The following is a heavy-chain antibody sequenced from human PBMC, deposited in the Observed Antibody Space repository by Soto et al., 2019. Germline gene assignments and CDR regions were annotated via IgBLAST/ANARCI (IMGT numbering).Heavy chain of an antibody. CDR1: GFTFSNYA. CDR3: AKILVAAGIGY. V-gene: IGHV3-23*01. D-gene: IGHD6-13*01. CDR2: INAGGTNT. J-gene: IGHJ4*02. Sequence: PGGSLRLSCAASGFTFSNYALSWVRQAPGKGLEWVSSINAGGTNTYYADSVKGRFTISRDNSKNTLYLQMIGLRAADAALYYSAKILVAAGIGYWGQGTLVTVSS.